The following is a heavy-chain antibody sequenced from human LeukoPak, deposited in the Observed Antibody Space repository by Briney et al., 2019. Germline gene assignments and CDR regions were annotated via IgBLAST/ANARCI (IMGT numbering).Heavy chain of an antibody. J-gene: IGHJ4*02. V-gene: IGHV1-2*02. Sequence: PSVKVSCKASGYTFTAYYVHWARQAPGQGLEWMGWIHPNSGGTKYAQNFQGRVTMTRDTSSSTAYMELSSLRSDDTAVYYCARGDIYWDYWGQGTQVTVSS. D-gene: IGHD2-15*01. CDR2: IHPNSGGT. CDR3: ARGDIYWDY. CDR1: GYTFTAYY.